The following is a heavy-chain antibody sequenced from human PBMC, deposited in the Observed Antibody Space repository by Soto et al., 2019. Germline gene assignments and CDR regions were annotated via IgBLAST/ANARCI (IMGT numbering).Heavy chain of an antibody. Sequence: GGSLRLSCAASGFTFSSYGMHWVRQAPGKGLEWVAVIWYDGSNKYYADSVKGRFTISRDNSKNTLYLQMNSLRAEDTAVYYCARDRDYGDYEGAFDIWGQGTMVTVSS. J-gene: IGHJ3*02. D-gene: IGHD4-17*01. CDR3: ARDRDYGDYEGAFDI. V-gene: IGHV3-33*01. CDR1: GFTFSSYG. CDR2: IWYDGSNK.